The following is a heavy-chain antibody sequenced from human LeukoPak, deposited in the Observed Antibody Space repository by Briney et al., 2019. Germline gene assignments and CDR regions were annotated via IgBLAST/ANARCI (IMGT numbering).Heavy chain of an antibody. CDR3: ARGNAARLYYYYYGMDV. V-gene: IGHV3-30-3*01. CDR1: GFTFSSYA. J-gene: IGHJ6*02. D-gene: IGHD6-6*01. Sequence: GGSLRLSCAASGFTFSSYAMHWVRQAPGKGLEWVAVISYDGSYKYYADSVKGRFTISRDNSKNTLYLQMNSLRAEDTAVYYCARGNAARLYYYYYGMDVWGQGTTVTVSS. CDR2: ISYDGSYK.